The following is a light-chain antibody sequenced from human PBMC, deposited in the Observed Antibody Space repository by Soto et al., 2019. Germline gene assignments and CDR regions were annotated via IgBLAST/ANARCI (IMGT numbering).Light chain of an antibody. CDR1: TGTVTSGHY. CDR3: LFYYGGAVV. J-gene: IGLJ2*01. V-gene: IGLV7-43*01. Sequence: QAVVTQEPSLTVSPGGTVTLTCASSTGTVTSGHYPNWLQQKPGQAPRALIYSTDTRHSWTPARFSGSLLGGKAALTLSGVQPEDEADYYCLFYYGGAVVFGGGTKLTVL. CDR2: STD.